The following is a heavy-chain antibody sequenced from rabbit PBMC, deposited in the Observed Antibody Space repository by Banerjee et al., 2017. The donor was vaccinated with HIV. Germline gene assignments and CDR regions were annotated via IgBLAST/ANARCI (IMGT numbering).Heavy chain of an antibody. J-gene: IGHJ4*01. CDR1: GIDLSSDYY. Sequence: QQQLEESGGGLVKPGGTLTLTCKASGIDLSSDYYMCWVRQAPGKGLELIACIFTNRIITWYASWVNGRFTISKTSSTTVTLQMTSLTAADTATYFCARDGGSSYHDYFNFWGQGTLVTVS. V-gene: IGHV1S43*01. D-gene: IGHD5-1*01. CDR3: ARDGGSSYHDYFNF. CDR2: IFTNRIIT.